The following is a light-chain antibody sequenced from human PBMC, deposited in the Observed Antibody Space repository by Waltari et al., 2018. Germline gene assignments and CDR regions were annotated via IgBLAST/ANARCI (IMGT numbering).Light chain of an antibody. Sequence: EIVLTQSPGILSLSQGERATLSCRASQKISSIYLAWYQQKPGQAPRLLIYGASSRATGIPDRFSGSGTGADYTLTINRLEPEDFAMYYCQQYGSSPRTFGQGTKLEIK. V-gene: IGKV3-20*01. CDR2: GAS. J-gene: IGKJ2*01. CDR1: QKISSIY. CDR3: QQYGSSPRT.